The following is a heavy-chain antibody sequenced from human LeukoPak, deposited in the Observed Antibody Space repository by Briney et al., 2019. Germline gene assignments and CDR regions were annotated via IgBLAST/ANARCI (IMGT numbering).Heavy chain of an antibody. Sequence: PGGSLRLSCAASGFTLSTYWMHWVRQAPGKGLVWVSRINTDGSSTMYADSVKGRFTISRDNAKNTLYLQMNRLRAEDTAVYYCARVHYYDTGAYLDDAFDIWGQGTLVTVSS. J-gene: IGHJ3*02. V-gene: IGHV3-74*03. CDR3: ARVHYYDTGAYLDDAFDI. D-gene: IGHD3-22*01. CDR1: GFTLSTYW. CDR2: INTDGSST.